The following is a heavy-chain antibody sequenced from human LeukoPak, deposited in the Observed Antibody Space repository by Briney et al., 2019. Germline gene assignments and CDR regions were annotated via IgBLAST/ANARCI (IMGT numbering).Heavy chain of an antibody. CDR1: AGSVSSGSDY. Sequence: SETLSLTCTVSAGSVSSGSDYWSWIRQPPGKGLKWIGFIHYSGSTTYSPSLKSRVSISVDTSKNQFSLKLSSVTAADTAIYYCARVLTIFGVVTPYFDYWGQGTLVTVSS. J-gene: IGHJ4*02. D-gene: IGHD3-3*01. CDR3: ARVLTIFGVVTPYFDY. V-gene: IGHV4-61*01. CDR2: IHYSGST.